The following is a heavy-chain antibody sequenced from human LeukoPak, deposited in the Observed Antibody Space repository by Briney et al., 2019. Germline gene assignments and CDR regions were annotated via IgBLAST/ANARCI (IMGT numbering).Heavy chain of an antibody. D-gene: IGHD3-10*01. J-gene: IGHJ4*02. CDR1: GYTFTGYY. CDR3: ARDFILWFGELFLFDY. CDR2: INPNSGGT. V-gene: IGHV1-2*02. Sequence: GASVKVSCKASGYTFTGYYMHWVRQAPGQGLEWMGWINPNSGGTNYAQKFQGRVTMTRDTSISTAYMELSRLRSDDTAVYYCARDFILWFGELFLFDYWGQGTLVTVSS.